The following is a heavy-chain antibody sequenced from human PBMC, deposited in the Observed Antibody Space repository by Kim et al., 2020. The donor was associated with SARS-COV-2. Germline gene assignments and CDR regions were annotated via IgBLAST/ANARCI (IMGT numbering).Heavy chain of an antibody. D-gene: IGHD2-15*01. J-gene: IGHJ4*02. CDR3: ALLEGGGYCSGGSCYSADY. CDR2: IKQDGSEK. V-gene: IGHV3-7*03. Sequence: GGSLRLSCAASGFTFSSYWMSWVRQAPGKGLEWVANIKQDGSEKYYVDSVKGRFTISRDNAKNSLYLQMNSLGAEDTAVYYCALLEGGGYCSGGSCYSADYWGQGTLVTVSS. CDR1: GFTFSSYW.